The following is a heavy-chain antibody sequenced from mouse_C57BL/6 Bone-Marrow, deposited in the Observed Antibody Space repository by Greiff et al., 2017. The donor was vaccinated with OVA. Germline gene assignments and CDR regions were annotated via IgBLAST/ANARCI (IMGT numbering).Heavy chain of an antibody. CDR3: ARSHYYGSREAMDY. V-gene: IGHV1-50*01. CDR2: IDPSDSYT. J-gene: IGHJ4*01. D-gene: IGHD1-1*01. Sequence: QVQLQQSGAELVKPGASVKLSCKASGYTFTSYWMQWVKQRPGQGLEWIGEIDPSDSYTNYNQKFKGKATLTVDTSSSTAYMQLSSLTSEDSAVYYCARSHYYGSREAMDYWGQGTSVTVSS. CDR1: GYTFTSYW.